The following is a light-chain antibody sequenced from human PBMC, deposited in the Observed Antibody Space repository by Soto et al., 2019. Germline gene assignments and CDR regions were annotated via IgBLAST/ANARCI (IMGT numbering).Light chain of an antibody. CDR3: CSYAGTSKV. V-gene: IGLV2-11*01. J-gene: IGLJ2*01. CDR2: DVS. Sequence: QSVLTQPRSVSGSPGQSATISCTGASSDVGGSNYVSWYQQHPGKAPKVMIYDVSNRPSGVPDRFSGSKSGNTASLTISGLQAEDEADYYCCSYAGTSKVFGGGTKVTVL. CDR1: SSDVGGSNY.